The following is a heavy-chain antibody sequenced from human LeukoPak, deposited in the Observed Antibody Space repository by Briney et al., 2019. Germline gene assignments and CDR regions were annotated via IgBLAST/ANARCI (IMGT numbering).Heavy chain of an antibody. Sequence: GSLRLSCGASGFTFSSYSMNWVRQAPGKGLEWVSSISSSSSYIYYADSVKGRFTISRDNAKNSLYLQMNSLRAEDTAVYYCARDVLWFGELLSSYGMDVWGQGTTVTVSS. CDR2: ISSSSSYI. J-gene: IGHJ6*02. CDR3: ARDVLWFGELLSSYGMDV. D-gene: IGHD3-10*01. CDR1: GFTFSSYS. V-gene: IGHV3-21*01.